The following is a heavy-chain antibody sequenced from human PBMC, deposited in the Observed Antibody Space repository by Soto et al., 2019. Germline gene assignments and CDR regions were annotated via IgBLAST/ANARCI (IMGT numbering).Heavy chain of an antibody. J-gene: IGHJ6*02. CDR1: GYTFTSYA. CDR2: INTNTGNP. D-gene: IGHD2-8*01. V-gene: IGHV7-4-1*01. Sequence: ASVKVSCKASGYTFTSYAMNWVRQAPGQGLEWMGWINTNTGNPTYAQGFTGRFVLSLDTSVSTAYLQICSIKAEDTAVYYCAREVGEIGYCTNGVCFPFYYYYGMDVWGQGTTVTVSS. CDR3: AREVGEIGYCTNGVCFPFYYYYGMDV.